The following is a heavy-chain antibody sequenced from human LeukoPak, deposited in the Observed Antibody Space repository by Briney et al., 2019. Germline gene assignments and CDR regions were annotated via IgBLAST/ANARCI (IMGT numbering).Heavy chain of an antibody. CDR1: GFTFDYYA. V-gene: IGHV3-43D*03. CDR2: ISWDGGST. D-gene: IGHD6-13*01. J-gene: IGHJ5*02. CDR3: AKAHAAYRSSWRDNWFDP. Sequence: GGSLRLSCAASGFTFDYYAMHGVRRAPGKGLEWVSLISWDGGSTYYADSVKGRFTISRDNRNKSLYLQMNSLRAEDTALYYCAKAHAAYRSSWRDNWFDPWGQGTLVTVSS.